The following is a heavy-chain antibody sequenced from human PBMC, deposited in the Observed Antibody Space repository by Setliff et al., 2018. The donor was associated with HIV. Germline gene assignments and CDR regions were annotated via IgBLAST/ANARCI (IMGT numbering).Heavy chain of an antibody. CDR3: ARDRASSGYYARFDH. V-gene: IGHV3-21*01. Sequence: PGGSLRLSCAAPGFTFSNYNMNWVRQAPGKGLEWVSSISYDSRFIYHADSMKGRFTISRDNAKKLVYLQMNSLRAEDTAIYYCARDRASSGYYARFDHWGQGTLVTVS. D-gene: IGHD3-22*01. CDR2: ISYDSRFI. J-gene: IGHJ4*02. CDR1: GFTFSNYN.